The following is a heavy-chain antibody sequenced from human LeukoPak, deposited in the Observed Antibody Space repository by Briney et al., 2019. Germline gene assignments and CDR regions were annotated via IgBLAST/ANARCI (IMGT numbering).Heavy chain of an antibody. J-gene: IGHJ6*02. D-gene: IGHD3-3*01. CDR1: GFTFDDYA. CDR3: AKDSPVDYDFWSGYYTGYYYGMDV. Sequence: PGGSLRLSCAASGFTFDDYAMHWVRQAPGKGLEWVSGISWNSGSIGYADSVKGRFTISRDNAKNSLYLQMNSLRAEDTALYYCAKDSPVDYDFWSGYYTGYYYGMDVWGQGTTVTVSS. V-gene: IGHV3-9*01. CDR2: ISWNSGSI.